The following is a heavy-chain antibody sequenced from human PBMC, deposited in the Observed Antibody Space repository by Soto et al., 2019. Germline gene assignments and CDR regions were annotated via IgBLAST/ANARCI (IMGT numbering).Heavy chain of an antibody. CDR1: VGSISSYY. J-gene: IGHJ6*02. D-gene: IGHD3-10*01. Sequence: SETLSLTCTVSVGSISSYYWSWIRQPPGKGLEWIGYIYYSGSTNYNPSLKSRVTISVDTSKNQFSLKLSSVTAADTAVYYCARAGGYYGSGSYYPLDYYYGMDVWGQGTTVTVSS. CDR2: IYYSGST. CDR3: ARAGGYYGSGSYYPLDYYYGMDV. V-gene: IGHV4-59*01.